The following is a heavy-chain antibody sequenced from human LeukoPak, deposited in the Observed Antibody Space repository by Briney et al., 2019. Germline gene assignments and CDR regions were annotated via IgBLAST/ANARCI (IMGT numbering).Heavy chain of an antibody. Sequence: GGSLRLSCAASGFTFSSYGMHWVRQAPGKGLAWVAVIWYDGSNKYYADSVKGRFTISRDNSKNTLYLQMNSLRAEDTAVYYCAREGYSSGWYSNGMDVWGQGTTVTVSS. CDR1: GFTFSSYG. D-gene: IGHD6-19*01. V-gene: IGHV3-33*01. CDR3: AREGYSSGWYSNGMDV. J-gene: IGHJ6*02. CDR2: IWYDGSNK.